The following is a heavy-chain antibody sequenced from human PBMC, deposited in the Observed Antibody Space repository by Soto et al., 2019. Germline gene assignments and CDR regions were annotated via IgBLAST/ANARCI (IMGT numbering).Heavy chain of an antibody. CDR1: GFTFSSYA. V-gene: IGHV3-23*01. Sequence: EVQLLESGGGLVQPGWSLRLSCAASGFTFSSYAMSWVRQAPGKGLEWVSAISGSGGSTYYADSVKGRFTISRDNSKNTLYLQMNSLRAEDTAVYYCAKQSGPLGMIVVVTFDYWGQGTLVTVSS. CDR3: AKQSGPLGMIVVVTFDY. CDR2: ISGSGGST. D-gene: IGHD3-22*01. J-gene: IGHJ4*02.